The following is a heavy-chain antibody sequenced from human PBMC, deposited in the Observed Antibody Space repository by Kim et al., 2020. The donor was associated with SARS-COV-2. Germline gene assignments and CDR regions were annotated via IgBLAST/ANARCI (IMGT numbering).Heavy chain of an antibody. J-gene: IGHJ5*02. CDR1: GGSISSGGYY. V-gene: IGHV4-31*03. Sequence: SETLSLTCTVSGGSISSGGYYWSWIRQHPGKGLEWIGYIYYSGSTYYNPSLKSRVTISVDTSKNQFSLKLSSVTAADTAVYYCARTPLSYGSGMLNWFDPWGQGTLVTVSS. D-gene: IGHD3-10*01. CDR2: IYYSGST. CDR3: ARTPLSYGSGMLNWFDP.